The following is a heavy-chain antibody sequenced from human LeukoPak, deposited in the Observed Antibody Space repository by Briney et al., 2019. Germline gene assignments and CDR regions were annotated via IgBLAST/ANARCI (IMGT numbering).Heavy chain of an antibody. Sequence: GGSLRLSCSASGFTFSSHGMHWVRQAPGKGLEWVAIIRYDGSKKFYADSVKGRFTISRDDSKNTLYLQMNSLRAEDTAVYYCARDLSYGSGSDWGQGTLVTVSS. V-gene: IGHV3-33*01. CDR2: IRYDGSKK. D-gene: IGHD3-10*01. CDR3: ARDLSYGSGSD. J-gene: IGHJ4*02. CDR1: GFTFSSHG.